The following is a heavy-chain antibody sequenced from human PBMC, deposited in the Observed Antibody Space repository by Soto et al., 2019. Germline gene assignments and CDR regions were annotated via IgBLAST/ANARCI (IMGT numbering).Heavy chain of an antibody. Sequence: PSETLSLTCTVSGGSVSSGSYYWSWIRQPPGKGLDWIGYIYYSGSTNYNPSLKSRVTISVDTSKNQFSLKLSSVTAADTAVYYCARDRGWVAARPGTPGPTRDYYYYGMDVWGQGTTVTVSS. CDR2: IYYSGST. CDR1: GGSVSSGSYY. V-gene: IGHV4-61*01. J-gene: IGHJ6*02. CDR3: ARDRGWVAARPGTPGPTRDYYYYGMDV. D-gene: IGHD6-6*01.